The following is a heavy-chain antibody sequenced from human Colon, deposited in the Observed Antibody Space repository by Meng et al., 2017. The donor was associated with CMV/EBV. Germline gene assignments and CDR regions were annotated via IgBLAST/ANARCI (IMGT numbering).Heavy chain of an antibody. V-gene: IGHV1-2*02. CDR1: GYTFTGYH. J-gene: IGHJ4*02. CDR2: IDPSSGDT. D-gene: IGHD1-26*01. CDR3: ARNRWELLPYDY. Sequence: CKASGYTFTGYHMHWVRQAPGQGLEWMGWIDPSSGDTNYAPRFQGRVAMTRDTSISTAYMELSRLRFDDAAVYFCARNRWELLPYDYWGQGTLVTVSS.